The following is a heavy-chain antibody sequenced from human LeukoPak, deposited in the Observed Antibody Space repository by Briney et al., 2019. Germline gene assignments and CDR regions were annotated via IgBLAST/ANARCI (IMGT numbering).Heavy chain of an antibody. Sequence: SETLSLTCTVSGDSISSYYWSWIRQPPGKGLEWIGYIYYSGSTNYNPSLKSRVTISVDTSKNQFSLKLSSVTAADTAVYYCASGVLSDYDSSGYYGFDYWGQGTLVTVSS. V-gene: IGHV4-59*01. D-gene: IGHD3-22*01. CDR1: GDSISSYY. CDR2: IYYSGST. CDR3: ASGVLSDYDSSGYYGFDY. J-gene: IGHJ4*02.